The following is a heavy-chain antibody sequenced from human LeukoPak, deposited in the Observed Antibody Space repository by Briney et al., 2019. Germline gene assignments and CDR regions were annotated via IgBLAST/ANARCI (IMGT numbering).Heavy chain of an antibody. D-gene: IGHD2-8*01. V-gene: IGHV3-33*01. CDR2: IWHDGNNK. Sequence: GGSLRLSCAASGFTFSSYGMHWVRQAPGKGLEWAAVIWHDGNNKYYADSVKGRFTISRDNSKNTLYLQMNTPRAEDTAVYYCARGPGSSVYASAIDYWGQGTLVTVSS. CDR1: GFTFSSYG. CDR3: ARGPGSSVYASAIDY. J-gene: IGHJ4*02.